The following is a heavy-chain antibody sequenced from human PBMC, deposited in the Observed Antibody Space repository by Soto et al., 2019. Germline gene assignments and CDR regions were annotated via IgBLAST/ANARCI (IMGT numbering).Heavy chain of an antibody. CDR1: GFSLSTSGVG. Sequence: QITLKESGPKLVNPTQTLTLTCTVSGFSLSTSGVGVGWVRQPPGKALEWLTLIYWDDDKRYSPSLKSRLSITKDTSKNQVVFTMTNMDRMDTAIYDCVHQECNNTSACYDLWRRGTLVTVPS. D-gene: IGHD2-15*01. CDR2: IYWDDDK. J-gene: IGHJ2*01. V-gene: IGHV2-5*02. CDR3: VHQECNNTSACYDL.